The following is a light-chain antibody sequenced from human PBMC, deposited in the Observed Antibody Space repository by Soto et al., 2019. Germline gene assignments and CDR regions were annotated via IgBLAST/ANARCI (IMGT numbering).Light chain of an antibody. Sequence: QMNHYTKYMSASVGDRFTITCRASQGIRNDLGWYQQKPGKAPKLLIYAASSLQSGVPSRFSGSGSGTDFTLTISSLQPEDFATYYCQQYYSYPPWTFGQGTKVDI. CDR3: QQYYSYPPWT. CDR2: AAS. V-gene: IGKV1-6*01. CDR1: QGIRND. J-gene: IGKJ1*01.